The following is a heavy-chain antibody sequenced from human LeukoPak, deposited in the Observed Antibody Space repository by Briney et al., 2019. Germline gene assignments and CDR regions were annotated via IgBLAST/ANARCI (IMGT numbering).Heavy chain of an antibody. CDR2: IHFGGGAS. CDR3: AKEGRATYYYDSSGYLDY. CDR1: GFTFSSYW. V-gene: IGHV3-23*01. J-gene: IGHJ4*02. Sequence: GGSLRLSCAASGFTFSSYWMSWVRQAPGKGLEWVSTIHFGGGASYADSVKGRFTISRDNSKNTLYLQMNSLRAEDTAVYYCAKEGRATYYYDSSGYLDYWGQGTLVTVSS. D-gene: IGHD3-22*01.